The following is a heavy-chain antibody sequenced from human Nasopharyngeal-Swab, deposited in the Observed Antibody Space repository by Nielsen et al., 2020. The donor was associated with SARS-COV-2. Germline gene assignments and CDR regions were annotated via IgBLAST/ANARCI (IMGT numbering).Heavy chain of an antibody. J-gene: IGHJ6*02. Sequence: SETLSLTCTVSGASMTNYYWSWIRQPPGKGLEWIGYVYYRGGTTYNPSLKSRVTISVDTSKNQFSLRLTSVTTADTAVYYCARVPRYYYYGMDVWGQGTTVTVSS. CDR3: ARVPRYYYYGMDV. D-gene: IGHD3-9*01. V-gene: IGHV4-59*01. CDR1: GASMTNYY. CDR2: VYYRGGT.